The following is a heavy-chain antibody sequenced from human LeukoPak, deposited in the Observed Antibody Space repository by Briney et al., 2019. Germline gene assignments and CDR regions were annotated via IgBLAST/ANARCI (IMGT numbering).Heavy chain of an antibody. CDR2: ISGSGGGT. CDR1: GFTFSTYA. D-gene: IGHD3-22*01. J-gene: IGHJ4*02. CDR3: AKDGYYDSSGPIDY. V-gene: IGHV3-23*01. Sequence: GGSLRLSCAASGFTFSTYAMSWVRQALGKGLEWVSGISGSGGGTDYADSVKGRFTISRDNSKNTLYLQMNSLRAEDTAVYYCAKDGYYDSSGPIDYWGQGTLVTVSS.